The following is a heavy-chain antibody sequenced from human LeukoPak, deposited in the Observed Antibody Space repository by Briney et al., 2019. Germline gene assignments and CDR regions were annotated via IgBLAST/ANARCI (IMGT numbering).Heavy chain of an antibody. CDR3: AKDGRFGDFDH. V-gene: IGHV3-23*01. CDR1: GFNFSSFV. D-gene: IGHD3-16*01. Sequence: GSLRLSCVTSGFNFSSFVMNWVRQAPGKGLEWISSVSGSGGTPYYADSVKGRFTVSRDNSKNTFFLHMNGLRVEDTALYYCAKDGRFGDFDHWGQGTLVAVSS. J-gene: IGHJ4*02. CDR2: VSGSGGTP.